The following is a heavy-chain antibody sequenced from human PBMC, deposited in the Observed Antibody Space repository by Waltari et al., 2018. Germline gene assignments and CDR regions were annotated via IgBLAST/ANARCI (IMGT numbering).Heavy chain of an antibody. D-gene: IGHD2-15*01. Sequence: QVQLVQSGAEVKRPGASVKVSCKSSGYTFSDYYIQWVRQAPGQGLGWLGWFNPRSGGTKYAQKFKGRVTMTRDTSISTGYMEMSSLGSDDTAVYYCAREVKDIDIDGWFDPWGQGTLVTVSS. CDR2: FNPRSGGT. V-gene: IGHV1-2*02. CDR1: GYTFSDYY. CDR3: AREVKDIDIDGWFDP. J-gene: IGHJ5*02.